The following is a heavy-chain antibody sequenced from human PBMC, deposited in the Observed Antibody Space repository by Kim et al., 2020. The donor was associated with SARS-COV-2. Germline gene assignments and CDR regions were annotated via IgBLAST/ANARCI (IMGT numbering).Heavy chain of an antibody. CDR3: AKDNARGVEGLPLDY. Sequence: GGSLRLSCAASGFTFDDYAMHWVRQAPGKGLEWVSGISWNSGSIGYADSVKGRFTISRDNAKNSLYLQMNSLRAEDTALYYCAKDNARGVEGLPLDYWGQGTLVTVSS. D-gene: IGHD1-1*01. V-gene: IGHV3-9*01. CDR1: GFTFDDYA. J-gene: IGHJ4*02. CDR2: ISWNSGSI.